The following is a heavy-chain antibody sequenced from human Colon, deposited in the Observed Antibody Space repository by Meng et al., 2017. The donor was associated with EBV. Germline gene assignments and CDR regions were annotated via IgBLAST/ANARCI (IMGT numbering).Heavy chain of an antibody. Sequence: QPRMTEAGPALVKPSAHLSLSCTVSGGSIRSSTNYWGWIRQPPGKGLEWIGTIYNSGRSYYNPSLKGRVTMSVDTSKNQFSLNLNSVTAADTAVYYCVREYSSGCPVGYWGQGTLVTVSS. CDR3: VREYSSGCPVGY. CDR2: IYNSGRS. V-gene: IGHV4-39*07. CDR1: GGSIRSSTNY. D-gene: IGHD6-19*01. J-gene: IGHJ4*02.